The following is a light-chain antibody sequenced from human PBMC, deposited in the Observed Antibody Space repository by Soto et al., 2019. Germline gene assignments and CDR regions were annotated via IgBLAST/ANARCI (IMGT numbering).Light chain of an antibody. CDR2: GAS. CDR3: QQYNNWPPYT. V-gene: IGKV3-15*01. J-gene: IGKJ2*01. Sequence: EVVMTQSPATLPVSPGEGVTLSCRASQGIGDTLAWYQHKPGQTPRLLIYGASTRATGIPARFSGSGSGTEFTLTISSLQSEDFAVYYCQQYNNWPPYTFGQGTKLEIK. CDR1: QGIGDT.